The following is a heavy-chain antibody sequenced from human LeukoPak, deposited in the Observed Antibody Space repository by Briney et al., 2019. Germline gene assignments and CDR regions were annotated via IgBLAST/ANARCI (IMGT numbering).Heavy chain of an antibody. CDR2: IKQDGSEK. V-gene: IGHV3-7*04. D-gene: IGHD6-25*01. Sequence: SGGSLRLSCAASGFTLSSHWMSWVRQAPGKGLEWVAIIKQDGSEKYYVDSVKGRFTISRDNAKNSLYLQMDSLRAEDTAVYYCARVQQAAFDYWGQGTLVTVSS. CDR3: ARVQQAAFDY. J-gene: IGHJ4*02. CDR1: GFTLSSHW.